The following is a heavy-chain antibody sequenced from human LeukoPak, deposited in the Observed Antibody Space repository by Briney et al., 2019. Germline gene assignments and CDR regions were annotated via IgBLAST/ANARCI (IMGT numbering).Heavy chain of an antibody. D-gene: IGHD4-17*01. V-gene: IGHV3-23*01. Sequence: GGSLRLSCAASGFTFSTYALSWVRQAPGKGLEWVSSIRGSDGSTYYADSVKGRFAISRDNSKNTLYLQMNSLRAEDTAVYYCAKDVYGDYGGLDYWGQGTLVTVSS. J-gene: IGHJ4*02. CDR1: GFTFSTYA. CDR3: AKDVYGDYGGLDY. CDR2: IRGSDGST.